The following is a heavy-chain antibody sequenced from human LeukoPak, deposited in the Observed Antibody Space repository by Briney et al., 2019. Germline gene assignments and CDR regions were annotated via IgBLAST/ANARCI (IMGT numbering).Heavy chain of an antibody. V-gene: IGHV1-69*13. CDR3: ATVVIRGFDP. CDR2: IIPIFGTA. Sequence: ASVKVSCKASGGTFSSYAISWVRQAPGQGLEWMGGIIPIFGTANYAQKFQGRVTITADESTSTAYMELSSLRSEDTAVYYRATVVIRGFDPWGQGTLVTVSS. D-gene: IGHD3-22*01. J-gene: IGHJ5*02. CDR1: GGTFSSYA.